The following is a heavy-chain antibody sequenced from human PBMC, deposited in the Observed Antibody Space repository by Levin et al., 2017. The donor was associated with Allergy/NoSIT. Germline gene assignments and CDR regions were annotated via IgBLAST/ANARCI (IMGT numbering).Heavy chain of an antibody. J-gene: IGHJ4*02. Sequence: GGSLRLSCAASGFTFSSYAMHWVRQAPGKGLEWVAVISYDGSNKYYADSVKGRFTISRDNSKNTLYLQMNSLRAEDTAVYYCARTHCSSTSCYLDKKGSSLEPFDYWGQGTLVTVSS. CDR3: ARTHCSSTSCYLDKKGSSLEPFDY. CDR2: ISYDGSNK. V-gene: IGHV3-30*04. CDR1: GFTFSSYA. D-gene: IGHD2-2*01.